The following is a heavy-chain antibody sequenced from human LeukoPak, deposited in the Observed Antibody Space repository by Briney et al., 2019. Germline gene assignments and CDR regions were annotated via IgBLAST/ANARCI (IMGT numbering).Heavy chain of an antibody. J-gene: IGHJ5*02. Sequence: GGSLRLSCTASGFTFGDYAMSWFRRAPGKGLEWVGFIRSKAYGGTTECAASVKGRFTISRDDSKSIAYLQMNSLKTEDTAVYYCTRWGSGWYLGQYNRFDPWGQGTLVTVSS. D-gene: IGHD6-19*01. CDR2: IRSKAYGGTT. CDR3: TRWGSGWYLGQYNRFDP. V-gene: IGHV3-49*03. CDR1: GFTFGDYA.